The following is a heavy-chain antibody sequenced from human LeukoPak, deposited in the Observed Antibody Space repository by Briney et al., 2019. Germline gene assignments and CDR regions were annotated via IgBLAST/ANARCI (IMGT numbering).Heavy chain of an antibody. CDR3: AKDGGSGNMDY. Sequence: PGGSLRLSCAASGFTFSSYGMHWVRQAPGKGLEWVAVIWYGGSNKYYADSVKGRFTISRDNSKNTLYLQMNSLRAEDTAVYYCAKDGGSGNMDYWGQGTLVTVSS. D-gene: IGHD3-10*01. CDR2: IWYGGSNK. V-gene: IGHV3-30*02. CDR1: GFTFSSYG. J-gene: IGHJ4*02.